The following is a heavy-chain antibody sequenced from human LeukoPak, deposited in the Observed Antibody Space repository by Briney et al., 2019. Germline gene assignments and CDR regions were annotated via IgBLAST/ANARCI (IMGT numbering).Heavy chain of an antibody. CDR1: GFTFSSYG. Sequence: PGRSLRLSCAASGFTFSSYGMHWVRQAPGKGLEWVAVISYDGSNKYYADSVKGRFTISRDNSKNTLYLQMNSLRAEDTAVYYCAKDRRTYYYDSSGYPFDYWGQGTLVTVSS. CDR3: AKDRRTYYYDSSGYPFDY. J-gene: IGHJ4*02. V-gene: IGHV3-30*18. CDR2: ISYDGSNK. D-gene: IGHD3-22*01.